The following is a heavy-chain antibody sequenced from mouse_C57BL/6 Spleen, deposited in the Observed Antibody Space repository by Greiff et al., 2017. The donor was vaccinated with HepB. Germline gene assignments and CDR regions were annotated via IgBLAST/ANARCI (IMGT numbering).Heavy chain of an antibody. D-gene: IGHD1-1*01. CDR2: INYDGSST. J-gene: IGHJ4*01. V-gene: IGHV5-16*01. CDR3: ARASTIYYYGSSYEEGAMDY. CDR1: GFTFSDYY. Sequence: DVKLVESEGGLVQPGSSMKLSCTASGFTFSDYYMAWVRQVPEKGLEWVANINYDGSSTHYLDSLKSRFIISRDNAKNILYLQMSSLKSEDTATYYCARASTIYYYGSSYEEGAMDYWGQGTSVTVSS.